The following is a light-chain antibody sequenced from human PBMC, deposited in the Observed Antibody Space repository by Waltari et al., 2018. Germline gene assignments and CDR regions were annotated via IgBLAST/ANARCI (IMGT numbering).Light chain of an antibody. CDR1: QDFNSN. CDR3: QQYDKWPYT. CDR2: GAY. V-gene: IGKV3-15*01. Sequence: EIVMTQSPATLSVSPGQRPTVSCRASQDFNSNLAWYQQKHGEAPSLPIFGAYTRATGTPARCSGSASGTEFTLTISSLQSEDFAIYYCQQYDKWPYTFGQGTKLEIK. J-gene: IGKJ2*01.